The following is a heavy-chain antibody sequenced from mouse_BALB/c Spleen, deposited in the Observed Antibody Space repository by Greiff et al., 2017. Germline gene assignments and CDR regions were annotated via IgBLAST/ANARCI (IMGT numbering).Heavy chain of an antibody. J-gene: IGHJ2*01. Sequence: EVKVVESGGGLVKPGGSLKLSCAASGFTFSSYAMSWVRQTPEKRLEWVASISSGGSTYYPDSVKGRFTISRDNARNILYLQMSSLRSEDTAMYYCARGEDGYGYWGQGTTLTVSS. CDR2: ISSGGST. CDR1: GFTFSSYA. CDR3: ARGEDGYGY. V-gene: IGHV5-6-5*01. D-gene: IGHD1-2*01.